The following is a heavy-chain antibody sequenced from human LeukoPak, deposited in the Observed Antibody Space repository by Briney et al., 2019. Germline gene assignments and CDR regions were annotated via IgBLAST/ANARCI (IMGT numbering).Heavy chain of an antibody. J-gene: IGHJ4*02. CDR1: GYTFTGYY. CDR3: ARDGGYYDILTGYPNPFDY. Sequence: GASVKVSCKASGYTFTGYYMHWVRQAPGQGLEWMGWTNPNSGGTNYAQKFQGRVTMTRDTSISTAYMELSRLRSDDTAVYYCARDGGYYDILTGYPNPFDYWGQGTLVTVSS. CDR2: TNPNSGGT. D-gene: IGHD3-9*01. V-gene: IGHV1-2*02.